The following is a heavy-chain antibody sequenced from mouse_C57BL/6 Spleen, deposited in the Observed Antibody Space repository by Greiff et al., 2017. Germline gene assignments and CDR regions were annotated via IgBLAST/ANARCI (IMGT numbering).Heavy chain of an antibody. Sequence: EVMLVESGGGLVKPGGSLTLSCAASGFTFSSYAMSWVRQTPEKRLEWVATISDGGSYTYYPDNVKGRFTISRDNAKNNLYLQMSHLKSEDTAMYYCANSKGYAMDYWGQGTSVTVSS. CDR3: ANSKGYAMDY. V-gene: IGHV5-4*03. D-gene: IGHD2-5*01. CDR2: ISDGGSYT. J-gene: IGHJ4*01. CDR1: GFTFSSYA.